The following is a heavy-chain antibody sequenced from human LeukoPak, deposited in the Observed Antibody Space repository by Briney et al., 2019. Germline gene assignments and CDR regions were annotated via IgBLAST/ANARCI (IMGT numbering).Heavy chain of an antibody. CDR3: ARRCPGPEVGIAVAGTGYYYYGMDV. Sequence: SETLSLTCAVYGGSFSGYYWSWIRQPPGKGLEWIGEINHSGSTIYNPSLKSRVTISLDASKNQFSPKLSSVTAADTAVYYRARRCPGPEVGIAVAGTGYYYYGMDVWGQGTTVTVSS. J-gene: IGHJ6*02. D-gene: IGHD6-19*01. CDR1: GGSFSGYY. CDR2: INHSGST. V-gene: IGHV4-34*01.